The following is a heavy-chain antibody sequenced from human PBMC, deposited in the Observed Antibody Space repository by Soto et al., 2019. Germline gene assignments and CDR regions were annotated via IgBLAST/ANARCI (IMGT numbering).Heavy chain of an antibody. V-gene: IGHV3-21*01. J-gene: IGHJ4*02. CDR2: ISSSSSYI. CDR1: GFTFSSYS. D-gene: IGHD3-22*01. Sequence: PGGSLRLSCAASGFTFSSYSVNWVRQAPGKGLEWVSSISSSSSYIYYADSVKGRFTISRDNAKNSLYLQMNSLRAEDTAVYYCARGGYYDSSGYYFEAFDYWGQGTLVTVSS. CDR3: ARGGYYDSSGYYFEAFDY.